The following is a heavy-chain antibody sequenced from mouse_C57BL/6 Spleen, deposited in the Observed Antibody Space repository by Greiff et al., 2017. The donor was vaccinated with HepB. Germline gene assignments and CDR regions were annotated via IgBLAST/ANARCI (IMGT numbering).Heavy chain of an antibody. CDR2: IYPGNSDT. Sequence: VQLKQSGTVLARPGASAKMSCKTSGYTFTSYWMHWVKQRPGQGLDWIGAIYPGNSDTRYNQKFKGKAKLTAVTSASTAYMELSSLTNEDSAVYYCTRWGFDTTTGVYGGQGTTLTVSS. D-gene: IGHD1-1*01. CDR3: TRWGFDTTTGVY. V-gene: IGHV1-5*01. J-gene: IGHJ2*01. CDR1: GYTFTSYW.